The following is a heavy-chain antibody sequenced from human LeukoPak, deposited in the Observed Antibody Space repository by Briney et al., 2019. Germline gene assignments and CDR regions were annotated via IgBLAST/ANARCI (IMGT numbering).Heavy chain of an antibody. V-gene: IGHV4-59*01. J-gene: IGHJ5*02. D-gene: IGHD3-10*01. CDR1: GGSISYYS. CDR2: IYYSGST. CDR3: ACLWFGEFP. Sequence: SETLSLTCGVSGGSISYYSWSWIRLPPGRGLEWIGYIYYSGSTNYNPSLKSRVTISVDTSKNQFSLKLTSVTTADTAVYYCACLWFGEFPWGQGTLVTVST.